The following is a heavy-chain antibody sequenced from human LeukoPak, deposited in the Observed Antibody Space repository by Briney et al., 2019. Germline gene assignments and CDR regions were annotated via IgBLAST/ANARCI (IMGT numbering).Heavy chain of an antibody. V-gene: IGHV3-23*01. CDR2: ISGSVGST. CDR1: GLTFSSYA. D-gene: IGHD5-18*01. CDR3: AKGRVYSYGLFDY. J-gene: IGHJ4*02. Sequence: PGGSLRLSCAASGLTFSSYAMSWVRQAPGKGLEWVSAISGSVGSTYYADSVKGRFTISRDNSKNTLYLQMNSLRAEDTAVYYCAKGRVYSYGLFDYWAREPWSPSPQ.